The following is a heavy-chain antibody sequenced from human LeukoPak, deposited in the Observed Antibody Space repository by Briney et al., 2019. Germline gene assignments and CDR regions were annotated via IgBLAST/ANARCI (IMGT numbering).Heavy chain of an antibody. CDR1: GGAFSSYA. CDR3: ASGNNNWFDP. J-gene: IGHJ5*02. D-gene: IGHD2/OR15-2a*01. V-gene: IGHV1-69*05. Sequence: SVKVSCKASGGAFSSYAISWVRQAPGQGLEWMGGIITIFGTANYAQKFQGRVTITTDESTSTAYMELSSLRSEDTAVYYCASGNNNWFDPWGQGTLVTVSS. CDR2: IITIFGTA.